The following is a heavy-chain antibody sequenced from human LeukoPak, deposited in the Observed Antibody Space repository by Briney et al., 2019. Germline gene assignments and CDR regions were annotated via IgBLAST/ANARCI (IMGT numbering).Heavy chain of an antibody. J-gene: IGHJ4*02. CDR2: IRYSGIT. V-gene: IGHV4-59*01. CDR3: AKRPVVATFDY. CDR1: GGSISGYY. Sequence: PSETLSLTCTVSGGSISGYYWSWIRQPPGKGLEWIGFIRYSGITNYNPSPKSRVTISLDMSKNQFSLRLTSVTTADTAVYYCAKRPVVATFDYWGQGTLVTVSS. D-gene: IGHD2-15*01.